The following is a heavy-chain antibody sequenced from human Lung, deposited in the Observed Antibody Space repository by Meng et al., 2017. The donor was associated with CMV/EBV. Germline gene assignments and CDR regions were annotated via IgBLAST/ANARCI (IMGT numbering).Heavy chain of an antibody. J-gene: IGHJ4*02. CDR2: ISSGSSTI. CDR3: AKGGGAGRSASDY. Sequence: GESLKISCAAPGFTFSTYSMNWVRQAPGKGLEWISYISSGSSTIYYADSVKGRFSISRDNAEKTLYLHVNNLRGEDTAVYYCAKGGGAGRSASDYWGQGNXVTVSS. CDR1: GFTFSTYS. D-gene: IGHD3-16*01. V-gene: IGHV3-48*04.